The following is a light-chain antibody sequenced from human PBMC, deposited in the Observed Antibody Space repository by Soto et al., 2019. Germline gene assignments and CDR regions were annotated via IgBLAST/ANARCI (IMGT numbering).Light chain of an antibody. V-gene: IGKV1-12*01. J-gene: IGKJ5*01. CDR3: QQSYSFPIT. CDR1: QGVTTW. CDR2: GAS. Sequence: MQLTQSPSFVSESVGDIVTISCRESQGVTTWLAWYQQKPGRAPKLLIHGASRLRSGVPARFSGSGSGTDFTLSTNSLRPEDFATYYCQQSYSFPITFGQGTRLEIK.